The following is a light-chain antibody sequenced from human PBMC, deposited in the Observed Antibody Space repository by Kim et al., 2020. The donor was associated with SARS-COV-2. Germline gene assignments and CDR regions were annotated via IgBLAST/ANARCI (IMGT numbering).Light chain of an antibody. CDR1: SSDVGSYNL. CDR3: YSYAGSDTWV. Sequence: GPSITLSCTGTSSDVGSYNLVSWYQHHPGKAPKLMIFDVTRRPSGVSSRFSASRSGNTASLTIAGLQAEDEATYYCYSYAGSDTWVFGGGTQLTVL. CDR2: DVT. V-gene: IGLV2-23*02. J-gene: IGLJ3*02.